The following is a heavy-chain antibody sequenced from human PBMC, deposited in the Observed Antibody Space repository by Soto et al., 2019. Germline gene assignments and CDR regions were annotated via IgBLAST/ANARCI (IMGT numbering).Heavy chain of an antibody. J-gene: IGHJ6*02. CDR1: GFTFSNNA. CDR2: ISYDGSNK. Sequence: QVQLVESGGGVVQPGRSLRLSCAASGFTFSNNAMDWVRQDPGKGLEWVAVISYDGSNKYIAESVKGRFTISRDNSKNTLCLQINSLRAEDTAVYYCARGTTTSAFSAMDVWGQGTTVTVSS. V-gene: IGHV3-30-3*01. CDR3: ARGTTTSAFSAMDV. D-gene: IGHD1-1*01.